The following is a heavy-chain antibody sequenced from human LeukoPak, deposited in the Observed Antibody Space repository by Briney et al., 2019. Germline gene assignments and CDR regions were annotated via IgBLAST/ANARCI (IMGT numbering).Heavy chain of an antibody. V-gene: IGHV4-34*01. Sequence: SETLSLTCAVYGGSFSGYYWSWIRQPPGKGLEWIGEINHSGSTNHNPSLKSRVTISVDTSKNQFSLKLSSVTAADTAVYYCAREVGATLNWGQGTLVTVSS. D-gene: IGHD1-26*01. J-gene: IGHJ4*02. CDR1: GGSFSGYY. CDR2: INHSGST. CDR3: AREVGATLN.